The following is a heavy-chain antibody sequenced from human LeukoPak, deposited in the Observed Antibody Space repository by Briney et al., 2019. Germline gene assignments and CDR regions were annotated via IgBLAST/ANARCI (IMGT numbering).Heavy chain of an antibody. CDR2: ISSSSSTI. V-gene: IGHV3-48*01. CDR1: GFTFSSYS. Sequence: PGESLRLSCAASGFTFSSYSMNWVRQAPGKGLEWVSYISSSSSTIYYADSVKGRFTISRDNAKNSLYLQMNSLRAEDTAVYYCARVLSGSWDWFDPWGQGTLVTVSS. D-gene: IGHD6-6*01. J-gene: IGHJ5*02. CDR3: ARVLSGSWDWFDP.